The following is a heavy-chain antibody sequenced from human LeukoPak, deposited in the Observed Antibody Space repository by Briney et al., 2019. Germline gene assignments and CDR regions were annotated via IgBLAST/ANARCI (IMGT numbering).Heavy chain of an antibody. CDR1: GYSISSGYY. CDR3: ARVGYCSSTSCKTRYYYYMDV. J-gene: IGHJ6*03. V-gene: IGHV4-38-2*02. D-gene: IGHD2-2*01. Sequence: SETLSLTCTVSGYSISSGYYWGWIRQPPGKGLEWIGSIYHSGSTYYNPSLKSRVTISVDTSKNQFSLKLSSVTAADTAVYYCARVGYCSSTSCKTRYYYYMDVWGKGTTVTVSS. CDR2: IYHSGST.